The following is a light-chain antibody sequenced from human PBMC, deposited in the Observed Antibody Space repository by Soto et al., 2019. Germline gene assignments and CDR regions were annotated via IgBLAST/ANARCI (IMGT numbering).Light chain of an antibody. Sequence: EIVMTQSPATLSVSPGDRATLSCRASQSVSSNLAWYQQKPNQDPRLLSYGASTRATGIPARFSGSGSGTEVTLITSSLQSEDVAVYYCQQYNNWPPFTFGPGTKVDIK. CDR3: QQYNNWPPFT. J-gene: IGKJ3*01. V-gene: IGKV3-15*01. CDR2: GAS. CDR1: QSVSSN.